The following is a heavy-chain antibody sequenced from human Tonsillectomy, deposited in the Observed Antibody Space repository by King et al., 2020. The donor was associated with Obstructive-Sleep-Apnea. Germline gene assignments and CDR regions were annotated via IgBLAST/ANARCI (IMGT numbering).Heavy chain of an antibody. CDR1: GYSFTTYW. CDR3: ASLSAEMAVAGSYYYYGMDV. Sequence: QLVQSGAEVKKPGESLKISCKGSGYSFTTYWIGWVRQMPGKGLEWMGIIYPGDSDTRYSPSFQGQVTISADKSISTTYLQWSSLKASDTAMNHCASLSAEMAVAGSYYYYGMDVWGQGTTVTVSS. D-gene: IGHD6-19*01. CDR2: IYPGDSDT. J-gene: IGHJ6*02. V-gene: IGHV5-51*01.